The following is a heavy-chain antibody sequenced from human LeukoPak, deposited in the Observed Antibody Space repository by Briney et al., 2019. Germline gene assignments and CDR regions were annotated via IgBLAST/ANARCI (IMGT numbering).Heavy chain of an antibody. CDR2: IIPIFGTA. CDR1: GGTFSSYA. J-gene: IGHJ5*02. D-gene: IGHD1-7*01. V-gene: IGHV1-69*05. CDR3: ARSPGPKTGTTGGDWFDP. Sequence: GSSVKVSCKASGGTFSSYAISWVRQAPGQGLEWMGGIIPIFGTANYAQKFQGRVTMTRDMSTSTVYMELSSLRSEDTAVYYCARSPGPKTGTTGGDWFDPWGQGTLVTVSS.